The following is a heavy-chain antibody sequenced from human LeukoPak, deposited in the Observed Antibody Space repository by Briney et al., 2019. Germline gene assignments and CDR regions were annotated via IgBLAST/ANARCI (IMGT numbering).Heavy chain of an antibody. CDR1: GGSISSSSYY. D-gene: IGHD6-13*01. CDR2: IYYSGST. J-gene: IGHJ4*02. CDR3: ASLYSSSWRFEY. Sequence: PSETLSLTCTVSGGSISSSSYYWGWIRQPPGKGLEWIGSIYYSGSTYYNPSLKSRVTISLDKSKNQFSLELSSVTAADTAVYYCASLYSSSWRFEYWGQGTLVTVSS. V-gene: IGHV4-39*07.